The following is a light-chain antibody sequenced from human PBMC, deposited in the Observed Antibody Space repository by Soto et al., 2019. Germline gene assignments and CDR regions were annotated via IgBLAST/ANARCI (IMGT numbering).Light chain of an antibody. Sequence: EIVLTQSPGTLSLSLGERATLSCRASQGVGSTYLAWYQQKPGQAPRLLIYSASSRATGIPDRFSGSGSGTDFTLTISSLEPEDFAVYYCQQRAGSSTFGQGTRLEIK. J-gene: IGKJ5*01. CDR2: SAS. CDR1: QGVGSTY. CDR3: QQRAGSST. V-gene: IGKV3-20*01.